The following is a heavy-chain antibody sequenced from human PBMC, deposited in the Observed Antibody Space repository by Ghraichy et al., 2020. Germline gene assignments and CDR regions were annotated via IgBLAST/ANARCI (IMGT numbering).Heavy chain of an antibody. V-gene: IGHV3-23*01. CDR2: ISGSGSST. CDR3: AKDFVHREDNY. J-gene: IGHJ4*02. D-gene: IGHD2-15*01. CDR1: GLPFSSYA. Sequence: GGSLRLSCAASGLPFSSYAMAWVRQAPGKGLEWVSGISGSGSSTYYTDSVKGRFTISRDNSKNTLYLQMNSLRAEDTAVYYCAKDFVHREDNYWGQGTLVTVSS.